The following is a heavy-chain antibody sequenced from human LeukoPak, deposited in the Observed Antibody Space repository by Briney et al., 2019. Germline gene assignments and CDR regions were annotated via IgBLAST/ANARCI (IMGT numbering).Heavy chain of an antibody. D-gene: IGHD6-6*01. J-gene: IGHJ4*02. CDR3: ARDPAAARPTLCDY. CDR2: ISAYNGNT. CDR1: GYTFTSYG. Sequence: ASVRVSCKASGYTFTSYGISWVRQAPGQGLEWMGWISAYNGNTNYAQKLQGRVTMTTDTSTSTAYMELRSLRSDDTAVYYCARDPAAARPTLCDYWGQGTLVTVSS. V-gene: IGHV1-18*01.